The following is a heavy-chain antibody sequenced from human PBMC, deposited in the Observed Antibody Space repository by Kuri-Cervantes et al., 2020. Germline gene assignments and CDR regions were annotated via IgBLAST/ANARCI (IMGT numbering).Heavy chain of an antibody. CDR2: INHSGST. D-gene: IGHD4-17*01. CDR3: ARHNDYGDYGGLGYFDY. V-gene: IGHV4-34*09. CDR1: GGSISSYY. Sequence: SETLSLTCTVSGGSISSYYWSWIRQPPGKGLEWIGEINHSGSTNYNPSLKSRVTISVDTSKNQFSLKLSSVTAADTAVYYCARHNDYGDYGGLGYFDYWGQGTLVTVSS. J-gene: IGHJ4*02.